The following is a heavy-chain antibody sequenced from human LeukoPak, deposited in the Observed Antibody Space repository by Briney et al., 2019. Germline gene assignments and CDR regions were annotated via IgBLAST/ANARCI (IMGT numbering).Heavy chain of an antibody. CDR3: ATHPYCGSSCYFDH. J-gene: IGHJ4*02. Sequence: PSETLSLTCTVSGGSISSSSYYWGWIRQPPGKGLEWIGNIYYSGSTYYNPSLKSRVTISVDTSKNQFSLKVNSVTAADTAVYYSATHPYCGSSCYFDHWGQGTLVTVSS. V-gene: IGHV4-39*01. CDR1: GGSISSSSYY. D-gene: IGHD2-21*01. CDR2: IYYSGST.